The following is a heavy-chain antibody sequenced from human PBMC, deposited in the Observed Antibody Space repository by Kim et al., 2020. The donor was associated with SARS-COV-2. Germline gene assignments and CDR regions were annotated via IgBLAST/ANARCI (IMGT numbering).Heavy chain of an antibody. CDR2: IYYSGST. J-gene: IGHJ4*02. CDR3: ARFRGWVWPIEVDY. Sequence: SETLSLTCTVSGGSVSSGSYYWSWIRQPPGKGLEWIGYIYYSGSTNYNPSLKSRVTISVDTSKNQFSLKLSSVTAADTAVYYCARFRGWVWPIEVDYWGQGTLVTVSS. CDR1: GGSVSSGSYY. D-gene: IGHD3-10*01. V-gene: IGHV4-61*01.